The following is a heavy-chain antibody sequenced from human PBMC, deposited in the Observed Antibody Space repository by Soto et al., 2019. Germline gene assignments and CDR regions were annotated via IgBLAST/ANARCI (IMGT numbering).Heavy chain of an antibody. D-gene: IGHD6-19*01. CDR2: GT. V-gene: IGHV3-64D*06. CDR3: VKDPYIAVAGTVRGKYFQH. Sequence: GTNYADSVKGRFTISRDNSKNTLYLQMSSLRAEDTAVYYCVKDPYIAVAGTVRGKYFQHWGQGTLVTVSS. J-gene: IGHJ1*01.